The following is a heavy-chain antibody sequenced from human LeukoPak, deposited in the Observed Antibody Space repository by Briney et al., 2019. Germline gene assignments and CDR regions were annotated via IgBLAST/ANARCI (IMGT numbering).Heavy chain of an antibody. Sequence: PGGSLRLSCAASGFTFSNYAMTSVRRAPGKGLEWVSTISGRGDETYYADSVRGRFTISRDNSANTLFLQMNSLRAEDTAVYYCARFSRSYSGYWGQGSLVTVSS. V-gene: IGHV3-23*01. CDR3: ARFSRSYSGY. J-gene: IGHJ4*02. CDR2: ISGRGDET. CDR1: GFTFSNYA. D-gene: IGHD2-21*01.